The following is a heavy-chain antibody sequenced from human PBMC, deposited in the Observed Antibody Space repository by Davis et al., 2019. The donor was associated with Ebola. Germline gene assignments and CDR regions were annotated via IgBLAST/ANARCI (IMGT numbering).Heavy chain of an antibody. CDR1: GFTFSSYS. V-gene: IGHV3-66*02. J-gene: IGHJ5*02. CDR2: IYSGGST. Sequence: GESLKISCAASGFTFSSYSMNWVRQAPGKGLEWVSVIYSGGSTYYADSVKGRFTISRDNSKNTLYLQMNSLRAEDTAVYYCARGRLHSRGFDPWGQGTLVTVSS. D-gene: IGHD4-11*01. CDR3: ARGRLHSRGFDP.